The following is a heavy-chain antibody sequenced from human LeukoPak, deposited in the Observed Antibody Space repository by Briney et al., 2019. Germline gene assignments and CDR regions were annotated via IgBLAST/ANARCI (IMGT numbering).Heavy chain of an antibody. J-gene: IGHJ5*02. CDR2: ISGNSNNI. D-gene: IGHD4/OR15-4a*01. CDR3: VRIPNGANFPNWFDP. CDR1: GFILSNHN. Sequence: GGSLRLSCAASGFILSNHNMSWVRRTPGKGLEWVSSISGNSNNINYADSVKGRFTISRDNPKNSLYLQMNSLRVEDTAMYYCVRIPNGANFPNWFDPWGQGTLVTVSS. V-gene: IGHV3-21*01.